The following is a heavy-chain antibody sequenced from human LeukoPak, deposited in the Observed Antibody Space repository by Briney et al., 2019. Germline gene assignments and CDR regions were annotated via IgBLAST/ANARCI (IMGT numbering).Heavy chain of an antibody. J-gene: IGHJ4*02. V-gene: IGHV1-69*01. CDR3: ARGWLAETTVVTPYNY. Sequence: GASVKVSCKASGGTFSSYAISWVRQAPGQGLEWMGGIIPIFGTPNYAQKFQGRVTITADESTSTAYMELSSLRSQDTAMYYCARGWLAETTVVTPYNYWGQGTLVTVSS. CDR2: IIPIFGTP. D-gene: IGHD4-23*01. CDR1: GGTFSSYA.